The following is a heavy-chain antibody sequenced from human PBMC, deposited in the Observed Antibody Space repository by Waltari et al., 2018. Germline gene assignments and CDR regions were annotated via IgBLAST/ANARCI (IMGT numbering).Heavy chain of an antibody. V-gene: IGHV3-23*01. CDR1: GFALTSYD. D-gene: IGHD2-8*01. Sequence: EVQLIQSGGGSAQPGGSLRVSCVVSGFALTSYDMFWVRQSPGQVLGWWSTLTGSGANSYYADSVKGRFTMSRDISKKTVFLQMDSLKDEDTAIYYCAKEFRGYCANHACLSLDFWGQGTLVSVSS. J-gene: IGHJ4*02. CDR3: AKEFRGYCANHACLSLDF. CDR2: LTGSGANS.